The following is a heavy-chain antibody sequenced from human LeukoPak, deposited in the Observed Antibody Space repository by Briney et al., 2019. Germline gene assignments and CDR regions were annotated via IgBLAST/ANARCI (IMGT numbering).Heavy chain of an antibody. D-gene: IGHD3-22*01. CDR2: IYYSGST. V-gene: IGHV4-59*01. Sequence: PSETLSLTCTVSGGSISNYYWSWIRQPPGKGLERIGSIYYSGSTNYNPSLKSRVTISVDTSKNQSSLKLSSVTAADTAVYYCARFCNYYDSNGYYYGFDPWGQGTLVTVSS. CDR3: ARFCNYYDSNGYYYGFDP. J-gene: IGHJ5*02. CDR1: GGSISNYY.